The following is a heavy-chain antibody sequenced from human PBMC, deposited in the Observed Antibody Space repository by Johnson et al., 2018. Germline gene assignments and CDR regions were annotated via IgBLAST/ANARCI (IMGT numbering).Heavy chain of an antibody. CDR2: IYPGDSDT. CDR3: ARRHSGSYFDAFDI. Sequence: VQLVEAGAEVKKPGESLKIACKGSGYSFTSYWNGWVRQMPGKGLEWLGIIYPGDSDTRYSPSFQGPVTISADKSISTAYLQWSSLKASDTAMYYSARRHSGSYFDAFDIWGQGTMVTVSS. D-gene: IGHD1-26*01. J-gene: IGHJ3*02. V-gene: IGHV5-51*03. CDR1: GYSFTSYW.